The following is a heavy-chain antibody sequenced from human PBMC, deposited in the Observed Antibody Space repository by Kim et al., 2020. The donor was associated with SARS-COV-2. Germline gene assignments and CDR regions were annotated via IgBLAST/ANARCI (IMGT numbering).Heavy chain of an antibody. Sequence: VKGRFTISRDNSKNTLYLQMNSLRSEDTAFYYCARDRGSSWSGFDYYCDSWGQGTQVTVSS. D-gene: IGHD6-13*01. J-gene: IGHJ4*02. CDR3: ARDRGSSWSGFDYYCDS. V-gene: IGHV3-30*01.